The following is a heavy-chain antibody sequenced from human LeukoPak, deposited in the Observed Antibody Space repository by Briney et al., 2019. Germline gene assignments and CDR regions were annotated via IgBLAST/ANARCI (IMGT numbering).Heavy chain of an antibody. CDR2: ICYSGST. V-gene: IGHV4-39*01. J-gene: IGHJ4*02. D-gene: IGHD6-13*01. Sequence: TSETLSLTCTVFGGSISSSSYYWGWIRQPPGKGLEWIGSICYSGSTYYNPSLKSRVTISVDTSKNQFSLKLSSVTAADTAVYYCARLEQQLVPDYWGQGTLVTVSS. CDR3: ARLEQQLVPDY. CDR1: GGSISSSSYY.